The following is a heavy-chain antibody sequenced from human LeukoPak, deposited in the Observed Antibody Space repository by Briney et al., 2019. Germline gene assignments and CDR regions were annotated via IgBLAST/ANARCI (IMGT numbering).Heavy chain of an antibody. CDR2: IYYSGST. V-gene: IGHV4-39*02. CDR3: ARDRSITMVRGAFDI. D-gene: IGHD3-10*01. J-gene: IGHJ3*02. Sequence: SETLSLTCTVSGDSISSSSSYWGWIRQPPGEGLEWIGSIYYSGSTYYNTSLKSRVTISVDTSKNQFSLRLNSVTAADTAVYYCARDRSITMVRGAFDIWGQGTMVTVSS. CDR1: GDSISSSSSY.